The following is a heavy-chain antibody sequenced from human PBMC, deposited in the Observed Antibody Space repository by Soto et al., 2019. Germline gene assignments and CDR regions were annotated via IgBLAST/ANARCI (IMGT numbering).Heavy chain of an antibody. Sequence: GGSLRLSCAASGFTFSSYAMSWVRQAPGKGLEWVSAISGSGGSTYYADSVKGRFTISRDNSKNTLYLQMNSLRAEDTAVYYCAKDLGLGVYAIRYYFDYWGQGTLVTVSS. D-gene: IGHD2-8*01. CDR1: GFTFSSYA. CDR3: AKDLGLGVYAIRYYFDY. CDR2: ISGSGGST. J-gene: IGHJ4*02. V-gene: IGHV3-23*01.